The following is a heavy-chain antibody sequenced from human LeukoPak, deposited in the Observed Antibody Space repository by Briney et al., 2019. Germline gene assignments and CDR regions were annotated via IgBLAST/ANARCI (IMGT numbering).Heavy chain of an antibody. V-gene: IGHV3-7*01. Sequence: GGSLRLSCSAPGFTFSSYGMNWVRQAPGKGLEWVANIDQGGSEKYYVDSVKGRFTISRDNAKNSLYLEMNSLRAEDTAVYYCLRENHDSGWSFDYWGQGTLVTVSS. CDR2: IDQGGSEK. D-gene: IGHD3-22*01. CDR3: LRENHDSGWSFDY. J-gene: IGHJ4*02. CDR1: GFTFSSYG.